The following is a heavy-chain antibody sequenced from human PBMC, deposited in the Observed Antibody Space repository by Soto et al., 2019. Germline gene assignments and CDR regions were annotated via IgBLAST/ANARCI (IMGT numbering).Heavy chain of an antibody. CDR2: IYSGGST. D-gene: IGHD1-1*01. V-gene: IGHV3-53*04. CDR1: GFTVSSNY. Sequence: GGSLRLSCAASGFTVSSNYMSWVRQAPGKGLEWVSVIYSGGSTYYADSVKGRFTISRHNSKNTLYLQMNSLRAEDTAVYYCASASRNYYYYYYMDVWGKGTTVTVSS. J-gene: IGHJ6*03. CDR3: ASASRNYYYYYYMDV.